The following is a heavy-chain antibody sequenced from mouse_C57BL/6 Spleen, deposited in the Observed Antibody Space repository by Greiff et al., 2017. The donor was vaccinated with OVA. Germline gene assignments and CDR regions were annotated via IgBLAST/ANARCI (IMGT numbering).Heavy chain of an antibody. V-gene: IGHV1-59*01. CDR1: GYTFTSYW. Sequence: QVQLQQPGAELVRPGTSVKLSCKASGYTFTSYWMHWVKQGPGQGLEWIGVIDPSDSYTNYNQKFKGKATLTVDTSSSTAYMQLSSLTSEDSAVYYCATNYYGSSYVHWYFDVWGTGTTVTVSS. J-gene: IGHJ1*03. CDR2: IDPSDSYT. CDR3: ATNYYGSSYVHWYFDV. D-gene: IGHD1-1*01.